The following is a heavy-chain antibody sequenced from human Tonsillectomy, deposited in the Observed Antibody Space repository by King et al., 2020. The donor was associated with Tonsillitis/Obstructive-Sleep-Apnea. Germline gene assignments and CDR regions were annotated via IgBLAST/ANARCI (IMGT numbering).Heavy chain of an antibody. CDR1: TFTFSSFG. Sequence: QLVESGGGVVQPGRSLRLSCAASTFTFSSFGMHWVRQAPGKGLEWVAVIWYDGTIKFYADSVKGRFTISRDNSKNTLYLHMNSLRAEDTAVYYCATERRGCSSYSCYGHWPLNRGQGTLGTVSP. CDR3: ATERRGCSSYSCYGHWPLN. V-gene: IGHV3-33*01. CDR2: IWYDGTIK. D-gene: IGHD2-2*01. J-gene: IGHJ1*01.